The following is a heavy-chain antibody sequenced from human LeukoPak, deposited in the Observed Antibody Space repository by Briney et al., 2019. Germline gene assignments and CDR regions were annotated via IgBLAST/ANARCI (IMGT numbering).Heavy chain of an antibody. V-gene: IGHV1-8*01. CDR3: ARVSVATRDDY. CDR2: MNPNSGNT. CDR1: GYTFTSYD. Sequence: VASVKVSCKASGYTFTSYDINWVRQDSGQGLEWMGWMNPNSGNTGYAQKFQGRVTMTRNTSISTAYMELSGLRSEDTAVYYCARVSVATRDDYWGQGTLVTVSS. D-gene: IGHD5-12*01. J-gene: IGHJ4*02.